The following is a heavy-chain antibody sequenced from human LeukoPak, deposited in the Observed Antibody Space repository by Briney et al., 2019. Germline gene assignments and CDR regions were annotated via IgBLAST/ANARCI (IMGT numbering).Heavy chain of an antibody. Sequence: ASVKVSCKPSGYIFIGYYMHWMRQAPGQGLEWMGWINLSTGDTNYAQKFQGRVTMTRDTSIRKAYMEMSRLRYDDTALYYCAIWAGGNAPVASFDYWGQGTLVTVSS. CDR1: GYIFIGYY. CDR2: INLSTGDT. CDR3: AIWAGGNAPVASFDY. J-gene: IGHJ4*02. D-gene: IGHD3-16*01. V-gene: IGHV1-2*02.